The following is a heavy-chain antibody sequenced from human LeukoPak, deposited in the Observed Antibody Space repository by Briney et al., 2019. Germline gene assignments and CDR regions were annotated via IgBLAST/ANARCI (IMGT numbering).Heavy chain of an antibody. CDR1: GDSVSSNSAA. Sequence: SQTLSLTCAISGDSVSSNSAAWNWIRQSPSRGLEWLGRTYYRSKWYNDYAVSVKSRITINPDTSKNQFSLQLNSVTPEDTAVYYCARPLSGYCSSTSCYRKSHAFDIWGQGTMVTVSS. CDR3: ARPLSGYCSSTSCYRKSHAFDI. D-gene: IGHD2-2*01. J-gene: IGHJ3*02. V-gene: IGHV6-1*01. CDR2: TYYRSKWYN.